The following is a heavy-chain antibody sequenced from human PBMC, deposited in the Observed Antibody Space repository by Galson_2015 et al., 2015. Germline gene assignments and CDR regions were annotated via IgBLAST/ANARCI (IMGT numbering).Heavy chain of an antibody. J-gene: IGHJ4*01. D-gene: IGHD6-19*01. CDR3: ARRFGWYFDY. CDR1: GFTFSSYG. Sequence: SLRLSCAASGFTFSSYGMHWVRQAPGKGLEWVAIILYDGSSKYYADSVKGRFTISRDNSKNTLYLQMNSLRAEDTAVYYCARRFGWYFDYWGQGTLVTVSS. CDR2: ILYDGSSK. V-gene: IGHV3-30*03.